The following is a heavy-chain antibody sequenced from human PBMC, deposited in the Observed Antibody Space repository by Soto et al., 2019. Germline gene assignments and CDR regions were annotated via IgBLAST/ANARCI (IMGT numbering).Heavy chain of an antibody. CDR1: GFTFSSYW. CDR2: INRDGSST. D-gene: IGHD6-13*01. V-gene: IGHV3-74*01. CDR3: AREIATTGEYYFDY. J-gene: IGHJ4*02. Sequence: SLRLSCAASGFTFSSYWMHWVRQAPGKGLVWVSRINRDGSSTNYADSARGRVTISRDNAKNTLYLQVNGLRAEDTAVYYCAREIATTGEYYFDYWGQGILVTVSS.